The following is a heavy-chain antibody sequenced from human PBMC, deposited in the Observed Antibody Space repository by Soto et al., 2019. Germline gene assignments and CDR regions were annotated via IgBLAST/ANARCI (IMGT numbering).Heavy chain of an antibody. CDR2: IYYSGST. V-gene: IGHV4-30-4*01. CDR1: GGSISSGDYY. Sequence: SETLSLTCTVSGGSISSGDYYWSWIRQPPGKGLGWIGYIYYSGSTYYNPSLKSRVTISVDTSKNQFSLKLSSVTAADTAVYYCASSLPSGYDSGTYDYWGQGTLVTVSS. CDR3: ASSLPSGYDSGTYDY. D-gene: IGHD5-12*01. J-gene: IGHJ4*02.